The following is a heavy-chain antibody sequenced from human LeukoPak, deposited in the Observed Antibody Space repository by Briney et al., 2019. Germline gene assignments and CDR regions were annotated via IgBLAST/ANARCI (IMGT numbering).Heavy chain of an antibody. CDR3: AREPRRSGTEIGAFDI. J-gene: IGHJ3*02. D-gene: IGHD1-1*01. V-gene: IGHV4-34*01. CDR2: INHSGST. CDR1: GGSFSGYY. Sequence: PSETLSLTCAVYGGSFSGYYWSWIRQPPGKGLEWIGEINHSGSTNYNPSLKSRVTISVDTSKNQFSLMLSSVTAADTAVYYCAREPRRSGTEIGAFDIWGRGTMVTVSS.